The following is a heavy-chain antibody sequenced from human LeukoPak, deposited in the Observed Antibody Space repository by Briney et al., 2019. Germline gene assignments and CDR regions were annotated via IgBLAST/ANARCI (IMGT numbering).Heavy chain of an antibody. CDR2: IYHSGST. J-gene: IGHJ4*02. Sequence: PSETLSLTCTVSGYSVKSDYYWVWIRQPPGKGLEWIGTIYHSGSTYYNPSLKGRVTISIDTSNNQFSLKLTSVTAADTAVYYCAREPPSTVTTDSFDYWGQGTRVTVSS. V-gene: IGHV4-38-2*02. D-gene: IGHD4-17*01. CDR1: GYSVKSDYY. CDR3: AREPPSTVTTDSFDY.